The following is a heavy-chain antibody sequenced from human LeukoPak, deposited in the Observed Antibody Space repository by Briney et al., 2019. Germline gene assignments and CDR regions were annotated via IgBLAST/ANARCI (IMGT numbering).Heavy chain of an antibody. D-gene: IGHD3-9*01. V-gene: IGHV4-59*01. J-gene: IGHJ3*02. Sequence: SETLSLTCTVYGGSISSYYWSWIRQPPGKGLEWIGYIYYSGSTNYNPSLKSRVTISVDTSKNQFSLKLSSVTAADTAVYYCARDRTLYDILTGYSPGAFDIWGQGTMVTVSS. CDR1: GGSISSYY. CDR2: IYYSGST. CDR3: ARDRTLYDILTGYSPGAFDI.